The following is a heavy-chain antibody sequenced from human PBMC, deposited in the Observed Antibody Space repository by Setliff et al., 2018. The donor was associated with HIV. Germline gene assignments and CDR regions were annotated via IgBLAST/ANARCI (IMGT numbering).Heavy chain of an antibody. Sequence: TLSLTCTVSGGSISSGGYYWGWIRQHPGKGLEWIGYIYYSGSTDYNPSLKSRVTISVDPSKNQFSLKMNSVTAADTAVYYCARASYSYDSTGYLYWGQGTLVTVSS. CDR3: ARASYSYDSTGYLY. CDR1: GGSISSGGYY. D-gene: IGHD3-22*01. V-gene: IGHV4-31*03. J-gene: IGHJ4*02. CDR2: IYYSGST.